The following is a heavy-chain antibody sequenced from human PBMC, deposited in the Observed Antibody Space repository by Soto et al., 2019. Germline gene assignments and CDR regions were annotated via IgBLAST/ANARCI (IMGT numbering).Heavy chain of an antibody. D-gene: IGHD2-2*01. Sequence: QVQLVQSGAEVKKPGSSVKVSCKASGGTFSSYAISWVRQAPGQGLEWMGGIIPISDTTNYAQKFQGRVTITADQSTSTAYIELSSLRSEDTAVYYCARSQGSSTSLEIYYYYYYGMDVCGQGTTVTVSS. CDR1: GGTFSSYA. J-gene: IGHJ6*02. CDR2: IIPISDTT. CDR3: ARSQGSSTSLEIYYYYYYGMDV. V-gene: IGHV1-69*01.